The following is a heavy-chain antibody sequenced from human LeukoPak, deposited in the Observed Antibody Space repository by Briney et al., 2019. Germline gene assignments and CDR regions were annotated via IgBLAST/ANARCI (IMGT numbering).Heavy chain of an antibody. J-gene: IGHJ4*02. CDR2: SYYTGDS. D-gene: IGHD2-21*01. V-gene: IGHV4-59*08. CDR1: GGSISSSY. CDR3: ARKAAIPIDY. Sequence: PSETLSLTCSVSGGSISSSYWSWIRQPPGRGLEWIGYSYYTGDSNYSPSLKSRVTISFATSKNQFSLGLRSVTATDTAVYYCARKAAIPIDYWGQGTLVTVSS.